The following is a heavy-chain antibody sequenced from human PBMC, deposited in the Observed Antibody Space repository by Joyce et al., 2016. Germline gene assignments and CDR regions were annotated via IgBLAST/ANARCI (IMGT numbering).Heavy chain of an antibody. V-gene: IGHV1-18*01. CDR3: ARKPRDLAFDV. J-gene: IGHJ4*02. CDR1: GYTFTSYG. CDR2: SSAYNGDT. Sequence: QVQLVQSGADVKKPGASVKVSCKASGYTFTSYGINWVRQAPGQGLEWVAWSSAYNGDTIYAQRLQGRLTLTTDASTSTAYMELRSLTSDDTAVYYCARKPRDLAFDVWGQGTLVTVSS. D-gene: IGHD1-14*01.